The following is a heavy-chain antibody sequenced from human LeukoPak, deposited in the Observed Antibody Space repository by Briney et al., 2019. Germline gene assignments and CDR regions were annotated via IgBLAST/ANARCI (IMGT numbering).Heavy chain of an antibody. D-gene: IGHD3-22*01. CDR1: GCYISSGGYY. CDR2: IYQTGST. V-gene: IGHV4-30-2*01. CDR3: ARPTPYYFDSSGYSYDTFDI. J-gene: IGHJ3*02. Sequence: QPSQTLSLTCTVSGCYISSGGYYWTWIQQPPGKGLEWIGYIYQTGSTSYNPSLKSRVTISVDRSQNQFSLNLNSVTAADTAVYYCARPTPYYFDSSGYSYDTFDIWGQGTMVTVSS.